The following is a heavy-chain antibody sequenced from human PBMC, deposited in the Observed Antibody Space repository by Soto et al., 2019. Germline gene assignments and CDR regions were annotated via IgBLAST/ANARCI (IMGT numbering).Heavy chain of an antibody. CDR2: INAGNGNT. Sequence: QDQLVQSGAEVKKPGASVKVSCKASGYTFTSYAMHWVRQAPGQRLEWMGWINAGNGNTKYSQKFQGRVTITRDTSASTAYMELSSLRSEDTAVYYCARDPPYSGYDYFDYWGQGTLVTVSS. D-gene: IGHD5-12*01. J-gene: IGHJ4*02. V-gene: IGHV1-3*01. CDR1: GYTFTSYA. CDR3: ARDPPYSGYDYFDY.